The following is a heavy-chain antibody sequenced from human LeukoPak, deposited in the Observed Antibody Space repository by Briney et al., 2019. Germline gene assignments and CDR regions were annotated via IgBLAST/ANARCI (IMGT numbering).Heavy chain of an antibody. Sequence: SETLSLTCAVYGGSFSGYYWTWFRQPPRKGLEWIGEINHSGSPNNNPSLKSRVSISFVTSKNQFSLKLTSVTAADTAVYYCGSRRTAMFGVIKGPIDYWGQGTLVTVSS. CDR3: GSRRTAMFGVIKGPIDY. D-gene: IGHD3-3*01. CDR1: GGSFSGYY. CDR2: INHSGSP. V-gene: IGHV4-34*01. J-gene: IGHJ4*02.